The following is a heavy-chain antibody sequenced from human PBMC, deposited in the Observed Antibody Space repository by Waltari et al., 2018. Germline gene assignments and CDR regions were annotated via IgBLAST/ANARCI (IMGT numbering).Heavy chain of an antibody. CDR3: ARLFASIFGVVVGWFDP. V-gene: IGHV4-34*01. D-gene: IGHD3-3*01. J-gene: IGHJ5*02. Sequence: QVQLQQWGAGLLKPSETLSLPCAVYGGSFSGYSWGWIRPPPGKGLEWIGEINHSGRTNYNPSLKSRGTISVDTSKNQFSLKLSSVTAADTAVYYCARLFASIFGVVVGWFDPWGQGTLVTVSS. CDR1: GGSFSGYS. CDR2: INHSGRT.